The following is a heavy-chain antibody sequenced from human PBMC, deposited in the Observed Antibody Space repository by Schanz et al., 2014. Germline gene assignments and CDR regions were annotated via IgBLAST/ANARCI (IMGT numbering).Heavy chain of an antibody. CDR2: FYYTGSF. V-gene: IGHV4-59*01. D-gene: IGHD3-16*01. Sequence: QVQLQESGPGLVKPSETLSLTCTVSGGSMAGYYWSFIRQPPGKGLEWIGYFYYTGSFNYNPSLKSRATISMDTSKNQFSLKLSSVTAADTAVYYCARHGGIPYYPMDVWGQGTTVTVSS. J-gene: IGHJ6*02. CDR1: GGSMAGYY. CDR3: ARHGGIPYYPMDV.